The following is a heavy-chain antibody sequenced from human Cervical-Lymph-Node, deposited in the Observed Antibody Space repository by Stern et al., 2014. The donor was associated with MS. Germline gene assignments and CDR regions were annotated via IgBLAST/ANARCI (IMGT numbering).Heavy chain of an antibody. Sequence: VQLEESGTEVKRPGASVRVSCKASRENLGAYIVHWVRQVPGEGLESLGFMEPISGTTYIAHNFRGRVSMTRDTSRKTAYLEMTSLTFDDAAVYYCATSLGQTTAMYMVIPLNGLGVWGQGTTVTV. CDR2: MEPISGTT. CDR1: RENLGAYI. J-gene: IGHJ6*02. V-gene: IGHV1-2*02. CDR3: ATSLGQTTAMYMVIPLNGLGV. D-gene: IGHD5-18*01.